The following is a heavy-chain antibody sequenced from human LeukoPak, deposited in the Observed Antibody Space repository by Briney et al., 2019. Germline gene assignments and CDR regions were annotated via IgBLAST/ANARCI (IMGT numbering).Heavy chain of an antibody. CDR3: ASRVYGLGSFNY. J-gene: IGHJ4*01. CDR2: IYNSGTT. Sequence: SETLSLTCTVSGDCISSTSYYWDWIRPPPGKGLEWIGSIYNSGTTYYNPSLKSRVTISVDTSKNPFSLKVRSVTAADTAVYYCASRVYGLGSFNYWGQGTLVTVSS. CDR1: GDCISSTSYY. D-gene: IGHD3-10*01. V-gene: IGHV4-39*01.